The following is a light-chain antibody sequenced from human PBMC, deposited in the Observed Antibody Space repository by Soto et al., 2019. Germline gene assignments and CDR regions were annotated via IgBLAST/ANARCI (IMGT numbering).Light chain of an antibody. CDR2: SNN. V-gene: IGLV1-44*01. Sequence: QSVLTQPPSASGTPGQRVTISCSGSRSNIGSNIVNWYEQLPGTAPKLLIRSNNQRPSGVPDRFSGSKSGTSASLAISGLQSEDEADYYCAAWDDSLDAWVFGGGTQLTVL. CDR1: RSNIGSNI. J-gene: IGLJ3*02. CDR3: AAWDDSLDAWV.